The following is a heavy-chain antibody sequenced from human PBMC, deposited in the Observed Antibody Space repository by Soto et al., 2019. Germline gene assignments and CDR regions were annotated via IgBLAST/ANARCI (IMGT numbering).Heavy chain of an antibody. CDR2: IGTAGDT. CDR3: ARAASVRGGYYMDV. CDR1: GFTFSSYD. J-gene: IGHJ6*03. V-gene: IGHV3-13*01. D-gene: IGHD3-10*01. Sequence: EVQLVESGGGLVQPGGSLRLSCAASGFTFSSYDMHWVRQATGKGLEWVSAIGTAGDTYYPGSVKGRFTISRENAKNSLYLQMNSLRAGDTAVYYCARAASVRGGYYMDVWGKGTTMTVSS.